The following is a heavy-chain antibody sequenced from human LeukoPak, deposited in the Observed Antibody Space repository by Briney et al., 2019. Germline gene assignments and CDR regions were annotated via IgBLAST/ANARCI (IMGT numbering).Heavy chain of an antibody. Sequence: SETLSLTCTVSGGSISGYYWSWIRQPPGKGLEWFGWIYYSGSTKYNPSLKSRVTILVDTSKNQFSLKLSSVTAADTAIYYCARYDGSPANYLDYWGQGNLVTVSS. CDR3: ARYDGSPANYLDY. CDR2: IYYSGST. V-gene: IGHV4-59*08. D-gene: IGHD1-26*01. J-gene: IGHJ4*02. CDR1: GGSISGYY.